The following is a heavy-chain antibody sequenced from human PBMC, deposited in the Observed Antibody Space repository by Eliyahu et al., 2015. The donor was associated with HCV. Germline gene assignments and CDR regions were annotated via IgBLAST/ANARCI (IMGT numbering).Heavy chain of an antibody. CDR3: AVEGGSGNDYGFADF. CDR2: VDPEDGVT. J-gene: IGHJ4*02. CDR1: GXSFSDRX. D-gene: IGHD3-16*01. Sequence: EVQLLQSGAEVMKPGSTVXVSCXXSGXSFSDRXXXWVKQAPGKGLEWMGLVDPEDGVTVYADNFQGRITLTADTSADTAYLELNSLTSDDTAMYFCAVEGGSGNDYGFADFWGQGTLVTVSS. V-gene: IGHV1-69-2*01.